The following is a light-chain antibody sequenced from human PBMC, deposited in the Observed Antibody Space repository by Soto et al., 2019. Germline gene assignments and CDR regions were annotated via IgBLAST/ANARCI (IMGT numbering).Light chain of an antibody. V-gene: IGKV1-39*01. J-gene: IGKJ5*01. CDR2: AAS. CDR3: QQSYSSPIT. Sequence: DIQMTQSPSSLSASVGDRVTITCRASQRITSSVNWYQQKPGKAPKLLIYAASNLQSGVPSRFSGSGPGTDFTLTISSLQPEDFATYYCQQSYSSPITFGQGTQLEIK. CDR1: QRITSS.